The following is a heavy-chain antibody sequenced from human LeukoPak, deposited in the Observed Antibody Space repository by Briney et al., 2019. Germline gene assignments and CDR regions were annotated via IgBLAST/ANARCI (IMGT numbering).Heavy chain of an antibody. J-gene: IGHJ4*02. CDR2: ISGSGGST. Sequence: GGSLRLSCAASGFTFSSYAMNWVRQAPGKGLEWVSVISGSGGSTYYADSVKGRFTISRDDSKNTLYLQMNSLRAEDTAVYYCAKPATPSSSWAAKDWGQGTLVTVSS. V-gene: IGHV3-23*01. CDR1: GFTFSSYA. D-gene: IGHD6-13*01. CDR3: AKPATPSSSWAAKD.